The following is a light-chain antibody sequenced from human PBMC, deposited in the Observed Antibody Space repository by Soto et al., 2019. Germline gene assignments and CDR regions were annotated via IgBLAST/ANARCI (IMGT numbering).Light chain of an antibody. V-gene: IGKV2-30*01. Sequence: DVVMTQSPLSLPVTLGQPASISCTSSQSLLFGNGHTYLNWFHQRPGQSPRRLIYKVSNRDSGVPDRFSGSGSGTDFTLKISRVEAEDVGVYYCMQGTHLPYTFGQGTKLEIK. J-gene: IGKJ2*01. CDR2: KVS. CDR1: QSLLFGNGHTY. CDR3: MQGTHLPYT.